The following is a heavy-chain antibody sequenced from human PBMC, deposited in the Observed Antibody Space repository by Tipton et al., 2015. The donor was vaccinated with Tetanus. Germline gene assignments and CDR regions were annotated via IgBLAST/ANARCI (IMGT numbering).Heavy chain of an antibody. D-gene: IGHD5-24*01. Sequence: TLSLTCTVSGDSISSGNYRYNWIRQLPGKGLEWIGYIYHTGTTHSDPSLKSRVAISVDTSKNQFSLKLTSVTAADTATYYCATRRRDGSGFSWFDPWGQGTLVIVSS. J-gene: IGHJ5*02. V-gene: IGHV4-30-4*01. CDR1: GDSISSGNYR. CDR2: IYHTGTT. CDR3: ATRRRDGSGFSWFDP.